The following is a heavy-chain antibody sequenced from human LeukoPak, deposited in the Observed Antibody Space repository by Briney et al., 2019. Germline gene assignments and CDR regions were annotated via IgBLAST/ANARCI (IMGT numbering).Heavy chain of an antibody. CDR2: IRYDGRNK. Sequence: GGSLRLSCAASGFTFSSYGMHWVRQAPGKGLEWAAFIRYDGRNKYYVDFVKGRFTISRDNSKNTLYLQMNSLKAEDTAAYYCAKDGGNAAFDIWGQGTMIIVSS. J-gene: IGHJ3*02. CDR1: GFTFSSYG. CDR3: AKDGGNAAFDI. V-gene: IGHV3-30*02. D-gene: IGHD3-16*01.